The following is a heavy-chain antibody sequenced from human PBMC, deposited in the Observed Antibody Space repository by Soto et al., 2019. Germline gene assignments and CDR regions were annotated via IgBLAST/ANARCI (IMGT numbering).Heavy chain of an antibody. J-gene: IGHJ5*02. CDR2: INPNSGGT. Sequence: PVKLSCKASGYAFTSYGASCILNSPGHGLEWMGWINPNSGGTNYAEKFQGWVTMTRDTSISTAYMELSRLRSDDTAVYYCAREAGYSSSWYRWFDPCGQGTLVTVPS. D-gene: IGHD6-13*01. CDR1: GYAFTSYG. CDR3: AREAGYSSSWYRWFDP. V-gene: IGHV1-2*04.